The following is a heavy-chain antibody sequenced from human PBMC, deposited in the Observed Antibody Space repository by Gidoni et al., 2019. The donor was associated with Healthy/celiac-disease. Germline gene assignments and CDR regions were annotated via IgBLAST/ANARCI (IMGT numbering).Heavy chain of an antibody. CDR2: IYYSGST. D-gene: IGHD6-19*01. V-gene: IGHV4-39*01. Sequence: SIYYSGSTYYNPSLKSRVTISVDTSKNQFSLKLSSVTAADTAVYYCARRDSSGWYDYWGQGTLVTVSS. J-gene: IGHJ4*02. CDR3: ARRDSSGWYDY.